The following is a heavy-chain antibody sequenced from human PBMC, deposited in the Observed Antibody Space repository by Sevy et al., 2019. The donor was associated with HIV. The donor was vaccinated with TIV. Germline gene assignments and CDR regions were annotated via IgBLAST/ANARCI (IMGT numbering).Heavy chain of an antibody. V-gene: IGHV4-59*02. CDR1: DGSVSGYF. CDR2: IHHGGTT. J-gene: IGHJ4*02. Sequence: SETLSLTCTVSDGSVSGYFWSWIRQPPGRGLEWIGNIHHGGTTKYNPSLKSRLTISIDTSKNPFSLILTSATAADTAVYYCTRLDSSGHSDYWGRGTPVTVSS. CDR3: TRLDSSGHSDY. D-gene: IGHD3-22*01.